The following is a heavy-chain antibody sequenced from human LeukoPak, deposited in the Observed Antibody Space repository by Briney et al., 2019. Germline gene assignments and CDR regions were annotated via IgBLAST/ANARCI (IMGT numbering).Heavy chain of an antibody. J-gene: IGHJ4*02. D-gene: IGHD5-18*01. Sequence: SETLSLTCTVSGGSVSSSSYYWGWIRQPPGKGLEWIGSIYYSGSTYYNPSLKSRVTISVDTSKNQFSLTLGSVSATDTAVYYCVSPRGFSYGYFDYWGQGTLVTVSS. CDR3: VSPRGFSYGYFDY. V-gene: IGHV4-39*01. CDR1: GGSVSSSSYY. CDR2: IYYSGST.